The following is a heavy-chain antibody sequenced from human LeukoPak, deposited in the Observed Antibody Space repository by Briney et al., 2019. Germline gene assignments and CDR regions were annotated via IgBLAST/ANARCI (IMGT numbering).Heavy chain of an antibody. Sequence: GGSLRLSCAASGFPFSGYAIHWVRQAPGKGLEWVAVISHDGTNKYYADSVKGRFTISRDNSKNTLYLQMNSLRAEDTAVYYCASTSGWYEPIDYWGQGTLVTVSS. CDR2: ISHDGTNK. V-gene: IGHV3-30-3*01. CDR1: GFPFSGYA. D-gene: IGHD6-19*01. J-gene: IGHJ4*02. CDR3: ASTSGWYEPIDY.